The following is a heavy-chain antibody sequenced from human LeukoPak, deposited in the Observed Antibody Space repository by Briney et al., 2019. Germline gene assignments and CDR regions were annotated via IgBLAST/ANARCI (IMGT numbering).Heavy chain of an antibody. CDR1: GFTFGDYA. CDR2: IRNQIYGGTP. V-gene: IGHV3-49*04. CDR3: TRDQTPYY. Sequence: PGRSLRLSCTGSGFTFGDYAMTWVRQAPGKGLEWVGFIRNQIYGGTPEYAASVKGRFTISRDDSEGVAYLQMNSLKTEDTAVYYCTRDQTPYYWGQGTLVTVSS. J-gene: IGHJ4*02.